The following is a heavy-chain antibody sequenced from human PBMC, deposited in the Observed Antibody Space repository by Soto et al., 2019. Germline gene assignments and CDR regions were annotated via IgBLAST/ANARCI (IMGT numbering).Heavy chain of an antibody. J-gene: IGHJ4*02. CDR3: AKDSNILEWLPLDY. D-gene: IGHD3-3*01. Sequence: EVQLLESGGGLVQPGGSLRLSCAASGFTFSSYAMSWVRQAPGKGLEWVSAISGSGGSTYYADSVKGRFTISRDNSNNTLYLQMNSLGAEDTAVYYCAKDSNILEWLPLDYWGQGTLVTVSS. V-gene: IGHV3-23*01. CDR2: ISGSGGST. CDR1: GFTFSSYA.